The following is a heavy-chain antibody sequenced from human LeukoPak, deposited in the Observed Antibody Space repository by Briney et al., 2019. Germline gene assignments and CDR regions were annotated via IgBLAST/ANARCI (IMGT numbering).Heavy chain of an antibody. CDR3: ARDPGLTTDYYYMDV. CDR2: INPTTGST. D-gene: IGHD1-1*01. Sequence: GASVKVSCKASGYTFTTYYIQWVRQAPGQRLEWLGIINPTTGSTTYAQKFQGRVTMTRDMSTGTAYMEVSSLRSEDTAVYYCARDPGLTTDYYYMDVWGKGTTVTVSS. J-gene: IGHJ6*03. V-gene: IGHV1-46*01. CDR1: GYTFTTYY.